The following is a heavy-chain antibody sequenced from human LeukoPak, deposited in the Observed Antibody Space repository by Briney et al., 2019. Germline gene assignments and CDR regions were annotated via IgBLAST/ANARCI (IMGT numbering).Heavy chain of an antibody. CDR1: GGTFSSYA. CDR2: IIPIFGTA. J-gene: IGHJ5*02. D-gene: IGHD3-10*01. V-gene: IGHV1-69*01. Sequence: SVKVSCKASGGTFSSYAISWVRQAPGQGLEWMGEIIPIFGTANYAQKFQGRVTITADESTSTAYMELSSLRSEDTAVYYCARIKLGTYYGSGSYEAFDPWGQGTLVTVSS. CDR3: ARIKLGTYYGSGSYEAFDP.